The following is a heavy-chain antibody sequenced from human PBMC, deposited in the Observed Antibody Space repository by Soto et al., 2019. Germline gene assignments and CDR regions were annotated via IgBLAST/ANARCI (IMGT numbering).Heavy chain of an antibody. D-gene: IGHD2-8*02. CDR3: ARDKITGLFDY. CDR2: INHSGST. V-gene: IGHV4-34*01. CDR1: GGSLSDYY. Sequence: PSETLSLTCAVSGGSLSDYYWSWIRQPPGKGLEWIGEINHSGSTNYNPSLKSRVTISVDTSKNQFSLKLTSVTAADTAVYYCARDKITGLFDYWGQGTLVTVSS. J-gene: IGHJ4*02.